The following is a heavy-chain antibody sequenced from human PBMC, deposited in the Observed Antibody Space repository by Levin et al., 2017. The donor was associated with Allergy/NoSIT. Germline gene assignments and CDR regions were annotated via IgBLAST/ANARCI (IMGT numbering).Heavy chain of an antibody. CDR1: GGSIGTYY. CDR2: IYYRGST. V-gene: IGHV4-59*01. J-gene: IGHJ4*02. Sequence: SQTLSLTCAVSGGSIGTYYWSWIRQSPGKGLEWIGYIYYRGSTNYNPSLKSRVTISVDTSKNHLSLRLSSVTAADTAVYYCARAASDYYGGYYFDYWGQGILVTVSS. D-gene: IGHD2-21*01. CDR3: ARAASDYYGGYYFDY.